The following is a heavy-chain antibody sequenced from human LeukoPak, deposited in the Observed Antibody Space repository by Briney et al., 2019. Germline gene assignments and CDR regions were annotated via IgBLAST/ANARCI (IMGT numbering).Heavy chain of an antibody. CDR3: ARERETMQLFDY. D-gene: IGHD2-2*01. CDR2: IYYSGST. J-gene: IGHJ4*02. V-gene: IGHV4-59*12. Sequence: SETLSLTCTVSGSMYNYYWSWIRQPPGKGLEWIGYIYYSGSTNYNPSLKSRVTMSLDTSKNQVSLKLNSVTAADTAVYYCARERETMQLFDYWGQGTLVSVSS. CDR1: GSMYNYY.